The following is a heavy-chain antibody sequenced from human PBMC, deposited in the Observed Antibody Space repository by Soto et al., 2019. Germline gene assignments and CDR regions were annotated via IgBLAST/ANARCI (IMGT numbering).Heavy chain of an antibody. CDR2: ICYSGST. V-gene: IGHV4-39*02. CDR3: ARDRARNGFDL. J-gene: IGHJ5*02. CDR1: GVSFSSSSYY. D-gene: IGHD6-6*01. Sequence: AETLSLTCIVSGVSFSSSSYYWGWLRQPPGMGREWIGSICYSGSTYYNPSLNSLVTISVNTYKKQFSLMMSLVTAADAAYFYCARDRARNGFDLWGQGTMVTVSS.